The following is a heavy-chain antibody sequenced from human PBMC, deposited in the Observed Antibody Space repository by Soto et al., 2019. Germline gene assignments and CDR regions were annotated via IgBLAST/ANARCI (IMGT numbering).Heavy chain of an antibody. V-gene: IGHV3-33*01. CDR2: IWYDGSNK. J-gene: IGHJ4*02. Sequence: QVQLVESGGGVVQPGRSLRLSCAASGFTFSSYGMHWVRQAPGKGLEWVAVIWYDGSNKYYVDSVKGRFTISRDNSKNTLYLQMNSLRAEDTAVYYCAREGDYYDSSGYYAYFDYWGQGTLVTVSS. D-gene: IGHD3-22*01. CDR3: AREGDYYDSSGYYAYFDY. CDR1: GFTFSSYG.